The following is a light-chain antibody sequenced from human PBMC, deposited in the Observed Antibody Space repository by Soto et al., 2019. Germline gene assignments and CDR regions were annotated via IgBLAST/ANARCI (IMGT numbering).Light chain of an antibody. J-gene: IGKJ2*01. Sequence: ETVMTQSPATLSVSPGERATLSCKASQSVSSNLAWYQQKVGQAPRLLIWGASNRVTGIPARFSGSGSGTEFTLTISSLQSEDFAVYYCQQSNNWPNTFGQGTKLEIK. CDR2: GAS. CDR1: QSVSSN. CDR3: QQSNNWPNT. V-gene: IGKV3-15*01.